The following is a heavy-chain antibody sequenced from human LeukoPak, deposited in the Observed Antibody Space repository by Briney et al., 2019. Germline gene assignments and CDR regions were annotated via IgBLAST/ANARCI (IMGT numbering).Heavy chain of an antibody. CDR2: TNPISGGT. V-gene: IGHV1-2*02. CDR1: GYTFSGYY. J-gene: IGHJ4*02. Sequence: ASVKVSCTASGYTFSGYYLHWVRQAPGQGLEWMGWTNPISGGTNYAQKYQGRVTMTRDTSITTAYMEVSRLRSDDTAVYYCAREWGYQLLYRKSDHWGQGTLVTVSS. D-gene: IGHD2-2*02. CDR3: AREWGYQLLYRKSDH.